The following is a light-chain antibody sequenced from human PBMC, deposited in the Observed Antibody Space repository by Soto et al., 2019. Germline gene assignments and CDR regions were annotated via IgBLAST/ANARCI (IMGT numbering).Light chain of an antibody. CDR2: GAS. V-gene: IGKV3-15*01. CDR1: QSVSSN. CDR3: QQYNDWPPVT. Sequence: IVMTQSTGTVSVSPWQRHTLSCGASQSVSSNLAWYQQKPGQAPRLLIYGASTRATGIPARFSGRGSGTEFTLTISSLQSEDFAVYYCQQYNDWPPVTFGGGTKVDIK. J-gene: IGKJ4*01.